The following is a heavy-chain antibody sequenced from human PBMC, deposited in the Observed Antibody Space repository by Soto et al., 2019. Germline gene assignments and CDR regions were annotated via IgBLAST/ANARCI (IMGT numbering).Heavy chain of an antibody. V-gene: IGHV1-69*01. Sequence: QVQLVQSGAEVKKPGSSVKVSCKASGGTFSSYAISWVRQAPGQGLEWMGGIIPIFGTANYAQKFQGRVAMAADEFTGAAYLELSSRGSEDAAVYYCARGGGLDGEYGDRYYYYGMDGWGQGTTVTVSS. CDR2: IIPIFGTA. CDR1: GGTFSSYA. CDR3: ARGGGLDGEYGDRYYYYGMDG. J-gene: IGHJ6*02. D-gene: IGHD4-17*01.